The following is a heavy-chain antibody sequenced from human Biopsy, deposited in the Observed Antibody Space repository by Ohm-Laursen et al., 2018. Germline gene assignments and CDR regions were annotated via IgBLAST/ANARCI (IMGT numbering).Heavy chain of an antibody. D-gene: IGHD7-27*01. Sequence: GSLRLSCTASGFPFSDYYMRWIRQAPGKGLEWVSYISSGGTTIYYADSVKGRFTISRDNAKNSLYLQMSSLRAEDTAIYYCARDIVTGVDYLDDWGQGTLVTVSS. CDR3: ARDIVTGVDYLDD. J-gene: IGHJ4*02. V-gene: IGHV3-11*04. CDR1: GFPFSDYY. CDR2: ISSGGTTI.